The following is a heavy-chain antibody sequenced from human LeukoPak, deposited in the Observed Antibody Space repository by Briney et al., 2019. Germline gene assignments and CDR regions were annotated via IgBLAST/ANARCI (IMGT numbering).Heavy chain of an antibody. J-gene: IGHJ4*02. CDR2: INPDSGGT. V-gene: IGHV1-2*06. Sequence: GASVKVSCKASGYTFTGYYMQWVRQASGQGLEWMGRINPDSGGTNYAQKLQDRVTMTRDTAITTAYMELSSLRSDDTAVYYCARGIVGATDLDYWGQGTLVTVSS. CDR1: GYTFTGYY. CDR3: ARGIVGATDLDY. D-gene: IGHD1-26*01.